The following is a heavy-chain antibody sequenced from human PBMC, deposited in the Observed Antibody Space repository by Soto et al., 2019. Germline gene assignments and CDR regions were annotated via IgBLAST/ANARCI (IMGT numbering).Heavy chain of an antibody. CDR3: ARDNHPRSFNYDILTGPSVFAS. Sequence: GASVKVSCKASGGTFSSYAISWVRQAPGQGLEWMGGIIPIFGTANYAQKFQGRVTITADESTSTAYMELSSLRSEDTAVYYCARDNHPRSFNYDILTGPSVFASWGQRTPDIVSS. J-gene: IGHJ5*02. CDR1: GGTFSSYA. CDR2: IIPIFGTA. D-gene: IGHD3-9*01. V-gene: IGHV1-69*13.